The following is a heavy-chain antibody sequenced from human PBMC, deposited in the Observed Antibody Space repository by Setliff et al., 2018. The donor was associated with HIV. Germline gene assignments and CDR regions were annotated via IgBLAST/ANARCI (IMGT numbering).Heavy chain of an antibody. V-gene: IGHV1-18*01. Sequence: ASVTVSCKTSGYPFDSYGISWVRQAPGQGLEWMGWISAYIGDTKYAQRFQGRVTMTTDPSTPTAYMELRSLKSEDTAVYFCARAGGGSNYFDYIGYQDFWGQGTRVTVSS. CDR1: GYPFDSYG. J-gene: IGHJ4*02. CDR2: ISAYIGDT. D-gene: IGHD3-22*01. CDR3: ARAGGGSNYFDYIGYQDF.